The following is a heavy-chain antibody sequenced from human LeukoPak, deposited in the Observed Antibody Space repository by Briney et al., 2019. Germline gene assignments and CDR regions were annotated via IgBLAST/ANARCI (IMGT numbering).Heavy chain of an antibody. V-gene: IGHV4-59*11. CDR3: ARIRAYGGNSLRAFDI. J-gene: IGHJ3*02. CDR2: IYYSGST. Sequence: PSETLSLTCTVSGGSISSHYWSWIRQPPGKGLEWIGYIYYSGSTNNNPSLKSRVTISVDTSKNQFSLKLSSVTAADTAVYYCARIRAYGGNSLRAFDIWGQGTVVTVSS. D-gene: IGHD4-23*01. CDR1: GGSISSHY.